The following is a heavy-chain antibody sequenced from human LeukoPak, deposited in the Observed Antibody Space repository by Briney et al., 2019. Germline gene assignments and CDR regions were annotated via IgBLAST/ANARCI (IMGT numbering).Heavy chain of an antibody. J-gene: IGHJ4*02. V-gene: IGHV7-4-1*02. CDR3: ARGLRVTPLDY. CDR1: GYTFTSYD. D-gene: IGHD2-21*02. CDR2: INTNTGNP. Sequence: ASVKVSCKASGYTFTSYDINWVRQAPGQGLEWMGWINTNTGNPTYAQGFTGRFVFSLDTSVSTAYLQISSLKAEDTAVYYCARGLRVTPLDYWGQGTLVTVSS.